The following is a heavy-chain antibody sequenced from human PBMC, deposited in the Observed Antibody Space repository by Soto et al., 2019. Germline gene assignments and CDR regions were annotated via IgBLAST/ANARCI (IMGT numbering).Heavy chain of an antibody. V-gene: IGHV4-59*01. CDR2: VYYTGDT. CDR3: ARLGASRTLV. CDR1: GGSINSYY. D-gene: IGHD7-27*01. J-gene: IGHJ3*01. Sequence: PSETLSLTCNVSGGSINSYYWSWFRQSPGKGLEWIGYVYYTGDTNYNPSLKSRVTISVDPSKSQFSLKLNSVTAADTAVYFCARLGASRTLVWGQGTMVTVSS.